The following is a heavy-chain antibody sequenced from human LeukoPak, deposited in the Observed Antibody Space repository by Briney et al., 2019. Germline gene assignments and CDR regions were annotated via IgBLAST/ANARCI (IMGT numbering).Heavy chain of an antibody. CDR1: GYTFTSYG. Sequence: ASVKVSCKASGYTFTSYGISWVRQAPGQGLEWMGGIIPIFGTANYAQKFQGRVTITADESTSTAYMELSSLRSEDTAVYYCASGPKALDYWGQGTLVTVSS. V-gene: IGHV1-69*13. J-gene: IGHJ4*02. CDR2: IIPIFGTA. CDR3: ASGPKALDY.